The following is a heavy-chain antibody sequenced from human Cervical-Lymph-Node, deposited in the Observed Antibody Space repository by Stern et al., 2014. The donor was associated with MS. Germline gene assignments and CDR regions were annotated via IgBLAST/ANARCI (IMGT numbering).Heavy chain of an antibody. D-gene: IGHD1-26*01. Sequence: QVTLKESGPTLVKPTETLRLTCTFSGFSLRTNGVAVGWIRQTPGKALEWLALIYWDDDDRHSPSLKSRLTITKDTSKNQVVLTMTTMDPVDTGTYFCAYTSVMGSTVFDYWGQGTLVTVSS. J-gene: IGHJ4*02. CDR2: IYWDDDD. V-gene: IGHV2-5*02. CDR3: AYTSVMGSTVFDY. CDR1: GFSLRTNGVA.